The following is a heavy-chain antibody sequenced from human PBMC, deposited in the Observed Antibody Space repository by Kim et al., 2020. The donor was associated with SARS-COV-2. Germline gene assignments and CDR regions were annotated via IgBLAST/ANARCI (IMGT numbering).Heavy chain of an antibody. Sequence: ASVKVSCKAFGYTFTSYDINWVRQATGQGLEWMGWMNPNSGNTGYEQKFQGRVTMTRNTSISTAYMELSSLRSEDTAVYYCARTPHVLTAGTLIPYYYYYMDVWGKGTTVTVSS. D-gene: IGHD6-19*01. CDR3: ARTPHVLTAGTLIPYYYYYMDV. J-gene: IGHJ6*03. CDR1: GYTFTSYD. V-gene: IGHV1-8*01. CDR2: MNPNSGNT.